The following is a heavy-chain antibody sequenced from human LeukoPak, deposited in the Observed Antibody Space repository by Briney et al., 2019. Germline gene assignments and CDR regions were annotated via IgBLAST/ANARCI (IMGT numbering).Heavy chain of an antibody. Sequence: GGSLRLSCAASGFTFSSYAMHWVRQAPGKGLEWVAFISYDGSNKYYADSVMGRFTISRDNAKNSLYLQMNSLRAEDTAVYYCARDGHYDILTGYFQDWGQGTLVTVSS. J-gene: IGHJ1*01. CDR1: GFTFSSYA. CDR2: ISYDGSNK. D-gene: IGHD3-9*01. CDR3: ARDGHYDILTGYFQD. V-gene: IGHV3-30-3*01.